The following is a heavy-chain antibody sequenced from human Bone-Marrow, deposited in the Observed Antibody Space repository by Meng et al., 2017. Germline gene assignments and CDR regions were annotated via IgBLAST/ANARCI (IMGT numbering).Heavy chain of an antibody. V-gene: IGHV3-66*02. D-gene: IGHD3-10*01. Sequence: GESLKISCAASGFTVSSSYTSWVRQAPGQGLEWVSVIYSGGITYYGDSVKGRFTISRDNSKNTLYLQMNSLRPEDTAVYYCARFLGSGTYTDWFDPWGQGTLVTVSS. CDR2: IYSGGIT. CDR3: ARFLGSGTYTDWFDP. CDR1: GFTVSSSY. J-gene: IGHJ5*02.